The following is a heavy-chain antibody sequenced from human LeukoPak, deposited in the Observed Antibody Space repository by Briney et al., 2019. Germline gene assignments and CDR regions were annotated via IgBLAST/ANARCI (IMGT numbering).Heavy chain of an antibody. CDR3: ARGGGSLAYLGAFDI. CDR2: ISYDGSNK. Sequence: GGSLRLSCAASGFTFSSYAMHWVRQAPGKGLEWEAVISYDGSNKYYADSVKGRFTISRDNSKNTLYLQMNSLRAEDTAVYYCARGGGSLAYLGAFDIWGQGTMVTVSS. J-gene: IGHJ3*02. D-gene: IGHD3-16*01. CDR1: GFTFSSYA. V-gene: IGHV3-30*04.